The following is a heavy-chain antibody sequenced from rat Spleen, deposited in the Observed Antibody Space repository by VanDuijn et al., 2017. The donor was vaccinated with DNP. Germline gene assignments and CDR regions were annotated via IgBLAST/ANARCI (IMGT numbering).Heavy chain of an antibody. Sequence: EVKLVQSGGGLVQPGRSLKLSCAAYGFNLHDYWMGWVRQAPGKGLEWIVEINKDSRTMNYTPSLKYKCTISRDNAQNTLYLQMSKLGSEYTAIYYCARLGWHGWFAYWGQGTLVTVSS. CDR1: GFNLHDYW. CDR2: INKDSRTM. V-gene: IGHV4-2*01. D-gene: IGHD1-7*01. CDR3: ARLGWHGWFAY. J-gene: IGHJ3*01.